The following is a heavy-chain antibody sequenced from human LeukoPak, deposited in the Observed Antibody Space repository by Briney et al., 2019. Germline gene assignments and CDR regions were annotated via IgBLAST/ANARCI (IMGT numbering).Heavy chain of an antibody. V-gene: IGHV3-7*03. Sequence: GGSLRLSCAASGFTFSSSWMSWVRQAPGKGLEWVANIKQDGSEKYYLGSVKGRFTISRDDAKSSLYLQMDSLRAEDTAVYYCARDGPYSSSATHPPWGQGTLVTVSS. CDR1: GFTFSSSW. D-gene: IGHD6-6*01. CDR2: IKQDGSEK. CDR3: ARDGPYSSSATHPP. J-gene: IGHJ5*02.